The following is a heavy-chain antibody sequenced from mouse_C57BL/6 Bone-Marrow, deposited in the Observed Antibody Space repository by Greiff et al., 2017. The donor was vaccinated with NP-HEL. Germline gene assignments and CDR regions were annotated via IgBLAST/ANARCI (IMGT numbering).Heavy chain of an antibody. J-gene: IGHJ1*03. Sequence: VHVKQPGAELVRPGASVKLSCTASGFTFTDYYMHWVKQRPEQGLEWIGWIDPENGDTDYASKFQGKATITADTSSNTAYMQLSRLTSEDTAYYYCTPYYSSGYWYFDDWGTGTTVTVSS. CDR2: IDPENGDT. CDR3: TPYYSSGYWYFDD. V-gene: IGHV14-4*01. D-gene: IGHD2-5*01. CDR1: GFTFTDYY.